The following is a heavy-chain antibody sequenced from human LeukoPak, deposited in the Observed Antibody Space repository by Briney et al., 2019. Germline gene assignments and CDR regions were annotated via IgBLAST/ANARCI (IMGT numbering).Heavy chain of an antibody. D-gene: IGHD3-22*01. J-gene: IGHJ4*02. CDR1: GFTFSSYA. Sequence: PGGSLRLSSAASGFTFSSYAMSWVRQAPGKGLEWVSAISGSGGSTYYADSVKGRFTISRDNSKNTLYLQMNSLRAEDTAVYYCAKENGYYYDSSVLLGYWGQGTLVTVSS. CDR3: AKENGYYYDSSVLLGY. CDR2: ISGSGGST. V-gene: IGHV3-23*01.